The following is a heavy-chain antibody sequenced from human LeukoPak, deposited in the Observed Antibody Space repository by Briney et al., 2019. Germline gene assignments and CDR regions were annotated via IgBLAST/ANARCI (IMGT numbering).Heavy chain of an antibody. D-gene: IGHD1-26*01. CDR3: AKMGEALYYYGMDV. CDR2: ISYDGSNK. V-gene: IGHV3-30*18. CDR1: GFTFSSYG. Sequence: GGSLRLSCAASGFTFSSYGMHWVRQAPGKGLEWVAVISYDGSNKYYADSVKGRFTISRDNSKNTLYLQMNSLRAEDTAVYYCAKMGEALYYYGMDVWGQGTTVTVSS. J-gene: IGHJ6*02.